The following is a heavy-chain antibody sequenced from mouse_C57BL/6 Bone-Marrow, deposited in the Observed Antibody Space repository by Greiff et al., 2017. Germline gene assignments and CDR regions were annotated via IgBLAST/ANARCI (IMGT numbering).Heavy chain of an antibody. D-gene: IGHD1-1*01. CDR2: IYPRDGST. Sequence: VQLQQSGPELVKPGASVKLSCKASGYTFTSYDINWVKQRPGQGLEWIGWIYPRDGSTQYNEKFKGKATLTVDTSSSTGYMELHSLTSEDSAVYFCARLEFDGSSGDWYFDVWGTVTTVTVSS. J-gene: IGHJ1*03. V-gene: IGHV1-85*01. CDR1: GYTFTSYD. CDR3: ARLEFDGSSGDWYFDV.